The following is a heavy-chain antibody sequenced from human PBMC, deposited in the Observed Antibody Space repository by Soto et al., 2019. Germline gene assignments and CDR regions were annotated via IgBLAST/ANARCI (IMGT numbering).Heavy chain of an antibody. CDR3: ARDPWPYSSSLPDY. D-gene: IGHD6-6*01. J-gene: IGHJ4*02. Sequence: GGSLRLSCAASGFTFSSYWMSWVRQAPGKGLEWVANIKQDGREKYYLDSVKGRFTISRDNAKNSLYLQMNSLRAEDTAVYYCARDPWPYSSSLPDYWGQGTLVTVSS. CDR2: IKQDGREK. V-gene: IGHV3-7*01. CDR1: GFTFSSYW.